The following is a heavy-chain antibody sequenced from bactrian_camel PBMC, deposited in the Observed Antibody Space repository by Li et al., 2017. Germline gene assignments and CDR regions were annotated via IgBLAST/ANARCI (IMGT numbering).Heavy chain of an antibody. CDR3: AAGFLLGVASLSPSRYDN. V-gene: IGHV3S6*01. J-gene: IGHJ4*01. Sequence: HVQLVESGGGSVQAGGSLRLSCGASGSIYGDACVGWVRQAPGQHLQWVSSIYADGSRTDYHWSVKGRFTISRDNAKKTLSPQMHSLQPEDTGVYYCAAGFLLGVASLSPSRYDNWGQGTQVTVS. D-gene: IGHD1*01. CDR1: GSIYGDAC. CDR2: IYADGSRT.